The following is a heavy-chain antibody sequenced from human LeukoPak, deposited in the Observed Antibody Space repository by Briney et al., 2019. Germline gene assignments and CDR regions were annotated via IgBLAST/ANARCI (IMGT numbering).Heavy chain of an antibody. CDR1: GFTFSSYE. Sequence: GRSLRLSCAASGFTFSSYEMNWVRQAPGKGLEWVSYISSSGSTIYYADSVKGRFTISRDNAKNSLYLQMNSLRAEDTAVYYCARELPSSSWRLYYYYGMDVWGQGTTVTVSS. D-gene: IGHD6-13*01. V-gene: IGHV3-48*03. J-gene: IGHJ6*02. CDR3: ARELPSSSWRLYYYYGMDV. CDR2: ISSSGSTI.